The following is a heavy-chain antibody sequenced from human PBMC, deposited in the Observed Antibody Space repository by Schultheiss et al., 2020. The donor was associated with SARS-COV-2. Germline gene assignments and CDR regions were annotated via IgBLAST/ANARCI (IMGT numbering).Heavy chain of an antibody. J-gene: IGHJ5*02. CDR1: GGTFSSYA. Sequence: SVKVSCKASGGTFSSYAISWVRQAPGQGLEWMGGIIPIFGTANYAQKFQGRVTITADESTSTAYMELSSLRSEDTAVYYCARDRALRFLEWPPGAWFDPWGQGTLVTVSS. CDR3: ARDRALRFLEWPPGAWFDP. CDR2: IIPIFGTA. V-gene: IGHV1-69*13. D-gene: IGHD3-3*01.